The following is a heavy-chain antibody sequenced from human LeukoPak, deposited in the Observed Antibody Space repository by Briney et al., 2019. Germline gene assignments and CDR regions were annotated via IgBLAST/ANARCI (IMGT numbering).Heavy chain of an antibody. V-gene: IGHV1-2*02. CDR3: ARDSADYGDYDY. D-gene: IGHD4-17*01. Sequence: ASVKVSCKASGYTFTGYYMHWVRQAPGHGLEWMGWINPNSGGTNYAQKFQGRVTMTRDTSTSTVYMELSSLRSEDTAVYYCARDSADYGDYDYWGQGTLVTVSS. J-gene: IGHJ4*02. CDR1: GYTFTGYY. CDR2: INPNSGGT.